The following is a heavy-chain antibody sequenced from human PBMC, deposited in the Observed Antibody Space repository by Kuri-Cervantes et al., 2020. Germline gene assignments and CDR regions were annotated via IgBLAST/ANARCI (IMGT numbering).Heavy chain of an antibody. CDR3: SGGSGSYRGTGDY. CDR1: GFTLSSYW. D-gene: IGHD3-10*01. V-gene: IGHV3-7*01. CDR2: IKQDGSEK. Sequence: GESLKISCAASGFTLSSYWMSWVRQAPGKGLEWVANIKQDGSEKYYADSVKGRFTISRDNAKNSLYLQMNSLRAEDTAVYYCSGGSGSYRGTGDYWGQGTLVTVFS. J-gene: IGHJ4*02.